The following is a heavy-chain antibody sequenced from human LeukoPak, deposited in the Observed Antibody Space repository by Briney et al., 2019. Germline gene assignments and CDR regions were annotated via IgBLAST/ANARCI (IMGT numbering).Heavy chain of an antibody. CDR3: ARTDYYDKSIDY. CDR2: ISTGSSFI. J-gene: IGHJ4*02. CDR1: GFTFSSYS. D-gene: IGHD3-22*01. V-gene: IGHV3-21*01. Sequence: MAGGSLRLSCAASGFTFSSYSMNWVRQAPGKGLEWVSSISTGSSFIYYADSVKGRFTISRDIVKNSLYLQMNSLRAEDTAVYYCARTDYYDKSIDYWGQGTLVTVSS.